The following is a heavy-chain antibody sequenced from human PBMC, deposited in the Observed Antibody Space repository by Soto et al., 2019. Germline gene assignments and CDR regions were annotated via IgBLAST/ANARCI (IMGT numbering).Heavy chain of an antibody. CDR3: ARDSVVRGVSAGMDV. CDR2: INPSGGST. Sequence: XSVKVTCKASGYTFTSYYMHWVRQAPGQGLEWMGIINPSGGSTSYAQKFQGRVTMTRDTSTSTVYMELSSLRSEDTAVYYCARDSVVRGVSAGMDVWGQGTTVTVSS. J-gene: IGHJ6*02. D-gene: IGHD3-10*01. CDR1: GYTFTSYY. V-gene: IGHV1-46*01.